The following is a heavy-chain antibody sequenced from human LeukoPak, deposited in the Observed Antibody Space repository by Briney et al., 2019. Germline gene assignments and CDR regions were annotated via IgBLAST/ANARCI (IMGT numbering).Heavy chain of an antibody. Sequence: PGGSLRLSCATSGFTFTSYAMRWVRQAPGKGLEWVANIKQDGSENYYVDSVKGRFTISRDNAKNSLYLQMNSLRAEDTAVYYCVRGRRSESYGGDYYYGMDVWGQGTTVTASS. D-gene: IGHD3-16*01. J-gene: IGHJ6*02. V-gene: IGHV3-7*03. CDR2: IKQDGSEN. CDR3: VRGRRSESYGGDYYYGMDV. CDR1: GFTFTSYA.